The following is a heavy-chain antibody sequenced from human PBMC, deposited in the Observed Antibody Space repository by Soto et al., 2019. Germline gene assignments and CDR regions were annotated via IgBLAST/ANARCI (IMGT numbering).Heavy chain of an antibody. V-gene: IGHV4-31*03. D-gene: IGHD2-21*02. J-gene: IGHJ6*02. CDR3: ERERGDPQGYYYYGMDV. CDR1: GGSISSGVYY. CDR2: IHSSGTT. Sequence: SETLSLTCTVSGGSISSGVYYWSWIRQHPGKGLEWVGYIHSSGTTYYNPSLKSRVTILVDMSKNQFSLMLSSVTAADTAVYYCERERGDPQGYYYYGMDVWGQGTTVTVS.